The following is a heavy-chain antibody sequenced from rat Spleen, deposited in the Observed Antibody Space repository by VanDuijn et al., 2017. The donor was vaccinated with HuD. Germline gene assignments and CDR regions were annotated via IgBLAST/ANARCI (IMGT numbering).Heavy chain of an antibody. CDR1: GFTFSDYY. V-gene: IGHV5-20*01. J-gene: IGHJ4*01. CDR3: ITSYSYVMDA. CDR2: FSYDGGST. Sequence: EVQLVESGGGLVQPGRSLRLSCAASGFTFSDYYMAWVRQAPTKGLEWVASFSYDGGSTYYRDSVKGRFTISRDNAKSSLYLQMDSLRSEDTATYYCITSYSYVMDAWGQGASVTVSS.